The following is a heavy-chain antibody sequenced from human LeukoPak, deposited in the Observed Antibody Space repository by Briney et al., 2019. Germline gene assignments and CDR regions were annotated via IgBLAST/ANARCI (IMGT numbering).Heavy chain of an antibody. J-gene: IGHJ3*02. Sequence: PSETLSLTCTVSGGSISSGDYYWSWIRQPPGKGLEWIGYIYYSGSTYYNPSLKSRVTISVDTSKNQFSLKLSSVTAADTAVYYCARVVPASIDAFDIWGQGTMVTVSS. CDR3: ARVVPASIDAFDI. D-gene: IGHD2-2*01. CDR2: IYYSGST. V-gene: IGHV4-30-4*08. CDR1: GGSISSGDYY.